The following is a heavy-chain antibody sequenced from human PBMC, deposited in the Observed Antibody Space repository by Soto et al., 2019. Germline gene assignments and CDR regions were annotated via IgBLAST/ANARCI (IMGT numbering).Heavy chain of an antibody. CDR1: GGSVSSGSYY. J-gene: IGHJ4*02. CDR2: IYYGGST. V-gene: IGHV4-61*01. D-gene: IGHD2-21*02. Sequence: QVQLQESGPGLVKPSETLSLTCTVSGGSVSSGSYYWSWIRQPPGKGLEWIGYIYYGGSTNYNPSLQSRVTISVDTSKNQFSLKLSSVTAADTAVYYCARMLAYCGGDCYHFDYWGQGTLVTVSS. CDR3: ARMLAYCGGDCYHFDY.